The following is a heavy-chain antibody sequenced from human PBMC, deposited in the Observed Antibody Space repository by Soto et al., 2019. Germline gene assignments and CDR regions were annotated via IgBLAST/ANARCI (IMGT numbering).Heavy chain of an antibody. CDR1: GFTFSSYA. Sequence: QVQLVESGGGVVQPGRSLRLSCAASGFTFSSYAMHWVRQAPGKGLEWVAVISYDGSNKYYADSVKGRFTISRDDSKNTLYLKMNSVGAEYSAVYYCPRGVFYDSSDALADLDHWGHGTLVTASS. D-gene: IGHD3-22*01. CDR2: ISYDGSNK. CDR3: PRGVFYDSSDALADLDH. V-gene: IGHV3-30-3*01. J-gene: IGHJ4*01.